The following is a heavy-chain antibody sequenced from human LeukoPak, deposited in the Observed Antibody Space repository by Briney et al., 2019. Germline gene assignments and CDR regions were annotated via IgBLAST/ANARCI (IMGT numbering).Heavy chain of an antibody. J-gene: IGHJ5*02. CDR1: GFTFSSYS. CDR3: ARVGYSSGWAAAPTNNWFDP. Sequence: PGGSLRLSCAASGFTFSSYSMNWVRQAPGKGLEWVSYISGSTSTIYYADSVKGRFTISRDNAKNSLYLQMNSLRAEDTAVYYCARVGYSSGWAAAPTNNWFDPWGQGTLVTVSS. V-gene: IGHV3-48*04. D-gene: IGHD6-19*01. CDR2: ISGSTSTI.